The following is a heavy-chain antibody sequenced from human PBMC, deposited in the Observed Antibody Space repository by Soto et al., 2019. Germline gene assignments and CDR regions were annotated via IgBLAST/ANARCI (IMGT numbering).Heavy chain of an antibody. CDR2: IWYDGSNK. J-gene: IGHJ6*02. CDR3: ARTSFNYYYGMDV. V-gene: IGHV3-33*01. D-gene: IGHD2-2*01. CDR1: GFTFRSYG. Sequence: PGGSLRLSCAASGFTFRSYGMHWVRQAPGKGLEWVAVIWYDGSNKYYADSVKGRFTISRDNSKNTLYLQMNSLRAEDTAVYYCARTSFNYYYGMDVWGQGTTVTVSS.